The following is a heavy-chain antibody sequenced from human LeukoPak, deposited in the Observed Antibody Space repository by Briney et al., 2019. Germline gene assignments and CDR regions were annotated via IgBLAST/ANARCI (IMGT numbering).Heavy chain of an antibody. Sequence: SETLSLTCAVSGCSISSGGYFWSWIRQPPGKGLEWIGYINHSGSTYYNPSLKSRVTISVDRSKNKFSLKLSSVTAADTAWYYCARAVVRFGDAFDIWGQGTMVTVSS. CDR3: ARAVVRFGDAFDI. J-gene: IGHJ3*02. D-gene: IGHD3-10*01. CDR1: GCSISSGGYF. CDR2: INHSGST. V-gene: IGHV4-30-2*01.